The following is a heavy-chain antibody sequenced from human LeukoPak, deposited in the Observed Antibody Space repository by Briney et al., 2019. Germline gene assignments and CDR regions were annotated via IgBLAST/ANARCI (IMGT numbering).Heavy chain of an antibody. J-gene: IGHJ5*02. V-gene: IGHV4-30-2*01. CDR3: ARAYYYDSSGYLGFDP. Sequence: SETLSLTCAVSGGSISSGGYSWSWIRQPPGKGLEWIGYIYHSGSTYYNPSLKSRVTISVDRSKNQFSLKLSSVTTADTAVYYCARAYYYDSSGYLGFDPWGQGTLVTVSS. D-gene: IGHD3-22*01. CDR1: GGSISSGGYS. CDR2: IYHSGST.